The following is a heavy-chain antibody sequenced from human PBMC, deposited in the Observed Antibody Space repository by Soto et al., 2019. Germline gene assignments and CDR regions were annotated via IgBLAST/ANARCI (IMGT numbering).Heavy chain of an antibody. CDR2: VNYTGTT. Sequence: SETLSLTCTVSGGSINNFYWTWFRQPPGMGLEWIGYVNYTGTTSYNPSLKSRVTISIDGSKNQISLKLSSVTAGDTAFYYCARLGGYYHSLDTWGQGTLVTVS. CDR3: ARLGGYYHSLDT. D-gene: IGHD3-22*01. CDR1: GGSINNFY. J-gene: IGHJ5*02. V-gene: IGHV4-59*08.